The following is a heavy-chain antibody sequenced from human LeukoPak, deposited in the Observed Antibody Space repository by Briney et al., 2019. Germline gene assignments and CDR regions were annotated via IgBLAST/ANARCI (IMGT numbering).Heavy chain of an antibody. J-gene: IGHJ5*02. CDR1: GFTFSDYY. D-gene: IGHD2-2*01. Sequence: NSGGSLRLSCAASGFTFSDYYMSWIRQAPGKGLEWVSYISSSSSYTNYADSVKGRFTISRDNAKNSLYLQMNSLRAEDTAVYYCARSPRYCSSTSRQGGNWFDPWGQGTLVTASS. CDR2: ISSSSSYT. CDR3: ARSPRYCSSTSRQGGNWFDP. V-gene: IGHV3-11*03.